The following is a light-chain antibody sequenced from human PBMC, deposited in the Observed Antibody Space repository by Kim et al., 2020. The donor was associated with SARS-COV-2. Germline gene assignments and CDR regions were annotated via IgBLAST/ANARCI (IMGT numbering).Light chain of an antibody. CDR1: QDIRNF. V-gene: IGKV1-16*02. Sequence: DIQMTQSPSSLSASVGDSVTITCRASQDIRNFLAWFQQKPGKPPKSLISAASSLQSGVPSKFSGSGSGTEFTLTITSLQPEDFATYYCQQYNSYPITFGPGTKVDIK. CDR3: QQYNSYPIT. CDR2: AAS. J-gene: IGKJ3*01.